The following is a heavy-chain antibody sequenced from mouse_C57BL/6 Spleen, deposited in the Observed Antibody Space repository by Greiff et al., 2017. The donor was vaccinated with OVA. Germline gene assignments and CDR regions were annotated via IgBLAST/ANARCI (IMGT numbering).Heavy chain of an antibody. Sequence: EVKLVESGGGLVKPGGSLKLSCAASGFTFSDYGMHWVRQAPEKGLEWVAYISSGSSTIYYADTVKGRFTISRDNAKNTLFLQMTSLRSEDTAMYYCARNDYWFAYWGQGTLVTVSA. CDR3: ARNDYWFAY. CDR1: GFTFSDYG. D-gene: IGHD2-4*01. CDR2: ISSGSSTI. V-gene: IGHV5-17*01. J-gene: IGHJ3*01.